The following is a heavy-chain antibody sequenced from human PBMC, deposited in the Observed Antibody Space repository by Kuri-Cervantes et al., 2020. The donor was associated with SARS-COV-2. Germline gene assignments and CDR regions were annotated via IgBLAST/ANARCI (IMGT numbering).Heavy chain of an antibody. V-gene: IGHV4-4*07. D-gene: IGHD1-26*01. CDR2: IHHRGII. Sequence: ESLKISCTVSGDSISSNNWSWIRQPAGKGLGWIGRIHHRGIINHNPSLKSRVTMSVDTSKNQFSLKLSSVTAADTAVYYCARQDSGSYYLIDYWGQGTLVTVSS. J-gene: IGHJ4*02. CDR3: ARQDSGSYYLIDY. CDR1: GDSISSNN.